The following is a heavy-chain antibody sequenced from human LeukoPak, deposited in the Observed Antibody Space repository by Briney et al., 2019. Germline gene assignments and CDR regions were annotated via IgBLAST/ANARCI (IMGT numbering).Heavy chain of an antibody. CDR1: GYTFTSYA. D-gene: IGHD3-22*01. J-gene: IGHJ3*02. V-gene: IGHV1-3*01. Sequence: ASVKVSCKASGYTFTSYAMHWVRQAPGQRLEWMGWINAGNGNTKYSQKFQGRVTITRDTSASTAYMELSSLRSEDTAVYYCARVPMIVVDAHAFDIWGQGTMVTVSS. CDR3: ARVPMIVVDAHAFDI. CDR2: INAGNGNT.